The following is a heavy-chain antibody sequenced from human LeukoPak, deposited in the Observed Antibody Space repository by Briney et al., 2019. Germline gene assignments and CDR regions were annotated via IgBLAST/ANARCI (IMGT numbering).Heavy chain of an antibody. CDR2: MNPNSGNT. CDR1: GYTFTSYD. Sequence: GASVKVSCKASGYTFTSYDSNWVRQATGQGLEWMGWMNPNSGNTGYAQKFQGRVTMTRNTSISTAYMELSSLRSEDTAVYYCARAATMVQGVIITTLRYYYMDVWGKGTTVTVSS. CDR3: ARAATMVQGVIITTLRYYYMDV. V-gene: IGHV1-8*01. D-gene: IGHD3-10*01. J-gene: IGHJ6*03.